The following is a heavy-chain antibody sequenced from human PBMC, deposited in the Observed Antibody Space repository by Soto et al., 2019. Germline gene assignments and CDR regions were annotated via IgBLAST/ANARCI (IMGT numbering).Heavy chain of an antibody. D-gene: IGHD2-2*01. J-gene: IGHJ6*02. Sequence: SETLSLTCAVSGGSISSGPYSWGWIRQPPGEGLEWIGTFHYSESTHYNPSLESRITISVDTSKNQFSLKVSSVTVADTAVYYCARLGVYCSSTNCYWYYGMDVWGQGTTVTVSS. V-gene: IGHV4-39*01. CDR1: GGSISSGPYS. CDR3: ARLGVYCSSTNCYWYYGMDV. CDR2: FHYSEST.